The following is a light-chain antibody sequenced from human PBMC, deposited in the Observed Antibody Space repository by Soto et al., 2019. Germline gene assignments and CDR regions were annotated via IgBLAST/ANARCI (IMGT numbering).Light chain of an antibody. Sequence: DIQMTQSPSTLSASVGDRVTITCRASQSISSWLAWYQQKPGKAPKLLIYDASSLESGVPSRFSGSGSGTECTLTISSLQPDDFATYYCQQYNSYLWTFGKGTKVEIK. V-gene: IGKV1-5*01. CDR2: DAS. CDR3: QQYNSYLWT. CDR1: QSISSW. J-gene: IGKJ1*01.